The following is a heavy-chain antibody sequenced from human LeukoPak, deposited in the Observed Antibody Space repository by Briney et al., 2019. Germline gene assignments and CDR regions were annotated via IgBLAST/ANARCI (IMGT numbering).Heavy chain of an antibody. J-gene: IGHJ6*02. Sequence: ASVKASCKASGCTFTSYGISWVRQAPGQGLEWMGWISAYNGNTNYAQKLQGRVTMTTDTSTSTAYMELRSLRSDDTAVYYCARSGSGGYYYGMDVWGQGTTVTVSS. CDR1: GCTFTSYG. CDR3: ARSGSGGYYYGMDV. D-gene: IGHD1-1*01. CDR2: ISAYNGNT. V-gene: IGHV1-18*01.